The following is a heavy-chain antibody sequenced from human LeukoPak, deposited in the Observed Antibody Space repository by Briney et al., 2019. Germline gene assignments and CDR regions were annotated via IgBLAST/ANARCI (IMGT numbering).Heavy chain of an antibody. CDR3: ARQYRVLLWFGEFSHLDY. J-gene: IGHJ4*02. V-gene: IGHV4-39*01. D-gene: IGHD3-10*01. CDR2: IYYSGST. Sequence: PSETLSLTCTVSGGSISSSSYYWGWIRQPPGKGLEWIGSIYYSGSTYYNPSLKSRVTISVDTSKNQLSLKLSSVTAADTAVYYCARQYRVLLWFGEFSHLDYWGQGTLVTVSS. CDR1: GGSISSSSYY.